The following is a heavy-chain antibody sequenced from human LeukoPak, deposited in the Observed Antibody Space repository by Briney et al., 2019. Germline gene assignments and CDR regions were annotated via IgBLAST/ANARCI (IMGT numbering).Heavy chain of an antibody. J-gene: IGHJ5*02. D-gene: IGHD6-13*01. V-gene: IGHV1-46*01. CDR3: ARRNSGYSSSPSTGFDP. CDR2: INPSGSST. CDR1: GYSFTSHY. Sequence: GASVKVSCKASGYSFTSHYMHWVRQAPGQGLEWMGLINPSGSSTLYAQKFQGRVTMTRDMSTSTAYMDLRSLRSDDTAVYYCARRNSGYSSSPSTGFDPWGQGTLVTVSS.